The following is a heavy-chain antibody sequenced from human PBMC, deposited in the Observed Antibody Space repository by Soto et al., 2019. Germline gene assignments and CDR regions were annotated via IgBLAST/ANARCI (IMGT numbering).Heavy chain of an antibody. Sequence: QVQLQESGPGLVKPSETLSLTCTVSGGSISSYYWSWIRQPPGKGLEWIGFIYYSGSTNYNPSLTSRVIISVDTSKKQFSLKLSSVTAADTAVYFWARSRYSGYDSVDYCGQGTLVTVSS. V-gene: IGHV4-59*01. J-gene: IGHJ4*02. CDR2: IYYSGST. D-gene: IGHD5-12*01. CDR3: ARSRYSGYDSVDY. CDR1: GGSISSYY.